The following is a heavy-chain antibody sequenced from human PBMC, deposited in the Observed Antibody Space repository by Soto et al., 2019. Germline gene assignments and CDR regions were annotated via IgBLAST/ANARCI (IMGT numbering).Heavy chain of an antibody. D-gene: IGHD6-25*01. J-gene: IGHJ6*02. CDR1: GGAFSSYA. CDR2: ILPSFGTP. V-gene: IGHV1-69*13. Sequence: ASVKVSCKASGGAFSSYAISWVRQASGQGLEWMGGILPSFGTPNYAQKFQGRVTITADESTSTVYMEVSGLRSDDTAVYYCARVRAAGYYYYGMDVWGQGTTVTVSS. CDR3: ARVRAAGYYYYGMDV.